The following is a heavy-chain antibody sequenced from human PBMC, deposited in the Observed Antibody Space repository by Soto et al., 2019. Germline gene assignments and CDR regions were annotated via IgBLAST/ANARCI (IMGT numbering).Heavy chain of an antibody. V-gene: IGHV5-51*01. CDR2: IYPGDSDT. CDR1: GDSFTNSW. J-gene: IGHJ6*03. CDR3: ARRAIHYYYMDV. D-gene: IGHD2-21*01. Sequence: PGESLKISYKGSGDSFTNSWIAWMRQMPGKGLEWMGIIYPGDSDTRYSPSFQGQVTISADKSISTAYLQWSSLKASDTAMYYCARRAIHYYYMDVWGKGTTVTVSS.